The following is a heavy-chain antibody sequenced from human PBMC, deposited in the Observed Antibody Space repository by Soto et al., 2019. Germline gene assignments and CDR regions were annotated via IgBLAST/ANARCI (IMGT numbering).Heavy chain of an antibody. Sequence: EVQLVESGGGLVKPGGTLRLSCAASGFTFSTYTFNWVRQAPGKGLEWVSSISSSSRDKFYADSLKARVTISSDNANASVFLQIDNLRGEDTAVYYCARQSWGGDGMDVWGQGTTVTVSS. CDR1: GFTFSTYT. CDR3: ARQSWGGDGMDV. CDR2: ISSSSRDK. J-gene: IGHJ6*02. D-gene: IGHD3-16*01. V-gene: IGHV3-21*02.